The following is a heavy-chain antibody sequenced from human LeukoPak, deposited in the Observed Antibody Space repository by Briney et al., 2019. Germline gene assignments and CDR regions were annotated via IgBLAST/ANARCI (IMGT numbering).Heavy chain of an antibody. CDR2: INAGNGNT. CDR1: GYTFTSYA. CDR3: ARELADDYYDSSGYFSLGY. V-gene: IGHV1-3*01. Sequence: ASVKVSCKASGYTFTSYAMHWVRQDPGQRLECMGWINAGNGNTKYSQKFQGRVTITRDTSASTAYMELSSLRSEDTAVYYCARELADDYYDSSGYFSLGYWGQGTLVTVSS. D-gene: IGHD3-22*01. J-gene: IGHJ4*02.